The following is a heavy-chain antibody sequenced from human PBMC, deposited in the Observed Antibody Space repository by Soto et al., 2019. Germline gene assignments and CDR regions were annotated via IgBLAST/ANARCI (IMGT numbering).Heavy chain of an antibody. D-gene: IGHD6-13*01. Sequence: GGSLRLSCAASGFTFSSYWMSWVRQAPGKGLEWVANIKQDGSEKYYVDSVKGRFTISRDNAKNSLYLQMNSLRAEDTAVYYCAGVWDSSNWYYYYYDGMDVWSQGTTVPVSS. J-gene: IGHJ6*02. CDR1: GFTFSSYW. CDR3: AGVWDSSNWYYYYYDGMDV. CDR2: IKQDGSEK. V-gene: IGHV3-7*04.